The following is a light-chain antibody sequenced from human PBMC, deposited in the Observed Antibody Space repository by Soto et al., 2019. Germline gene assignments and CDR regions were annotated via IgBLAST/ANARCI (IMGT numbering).Light chain of an antibody. CDR1: LSVGGC. CDR3: QQGGT. V-gene: IGKV3-11*01. CDR2: DVS. J-gene: IGKJ1*01. Sequence: EIVLTQSPATLSLSPGERATLSCRASLSVGGCLPGYQQKPGEAPSLLIYDVSTRAASITARFRSSGPGTDLTLANNGLECEDCAVYYCQQGGTFGQGTKVDI.